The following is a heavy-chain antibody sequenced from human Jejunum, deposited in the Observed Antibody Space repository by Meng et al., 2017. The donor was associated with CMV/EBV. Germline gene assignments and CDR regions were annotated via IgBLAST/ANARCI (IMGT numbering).Heavy chain of an antibody. CDR2: IEFDGIAT. CDR1: GFTFSNDG. J-gene: IGHJ4*02. V-gene: IGHV3-30*02. CDR3: VKDIDH. Sequence: QVHRWGSGXXXXXRXGSLRLSCAASGFTFSNDGMHWVRQAPGRGPEWVAFIEFDGIATYYADSIKGRFTISRDNSKNTVFLQMNSLKVDDTGLYYCVKDIDHWGQGTLVTVSS.